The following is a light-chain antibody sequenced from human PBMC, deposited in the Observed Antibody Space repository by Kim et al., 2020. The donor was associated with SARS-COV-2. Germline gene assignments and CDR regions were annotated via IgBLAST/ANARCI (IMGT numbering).Light chain of an antibody. Sequence: PGQSITISCTGTSSDVGGYNYVSWYQQHPDKAPKLLTYDVRSRPSGVSNRFSASKSGNTASLTISGLQAEDEADYYCTSYTGTSWVFGGGTQLTVL. CDR2: DVR. J-gene: IGLJ3*02. V-gene: IGLV2-14*03. CDR3: TSYTGTSWV. CDR1: SSDVGGYNY.